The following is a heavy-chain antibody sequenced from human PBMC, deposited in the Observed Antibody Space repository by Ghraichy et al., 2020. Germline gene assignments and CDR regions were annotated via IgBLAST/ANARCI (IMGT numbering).Heavy chain of an antibody. V-gene: IGHV1-18*01. Sequence: ASVKVSCKASGYTFTGYGISWVRQAPGQGLEWMGWISAYNGNTNYAQKLQGRVTMTTDTSTSTAYMELRSLRSDDTAVYYCARESPRTTGIAFDIWGQGTMVTVSS. CDR1: GYTFTGYG. J-gene: IGHJ3*02. D-gene: IGHD1-1*01. CDR3: ARESPRTTGIAFDI. CDR2: ISAYNGNT.